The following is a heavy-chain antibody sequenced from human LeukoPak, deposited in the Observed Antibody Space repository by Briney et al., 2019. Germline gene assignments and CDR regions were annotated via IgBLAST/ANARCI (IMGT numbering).Heavy chain of an antibody. J-gene: IGHJ4*02. CDR2: ISAYNGNT. Sequence: ASVKVSCKASGYTFTIYGISWVRQAPGQGLEWMGWISAYNGNTNYAQKLQGRVTMTTDTSISTAYMELSRLRSDDTAVYYCARAPITMVRGVIIVLAYWGQGTLVTVSS. CDR1: GYTFTIYG. CDR3: ARAPITMVRGVIIVLAY. V-gene: IGHV1-18*01. D-gene: IGHD3-10*01.